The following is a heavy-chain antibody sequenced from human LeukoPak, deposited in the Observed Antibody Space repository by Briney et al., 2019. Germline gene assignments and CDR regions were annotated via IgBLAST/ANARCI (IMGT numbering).Heavy chain of an antibody. CDR1: GYTFTSYG. D-gene: IGHD6-13*01. CDR3: ARVWQQLEGNWFDP. CDR2: ISAYNGNT. Sequence: GASVKVSCKASGYTFTSYGISWVRQAPGQGLEWMGWISAYNGNTNYAQKLQGRVTITRNTSISTAYMELSSLRSEDTAVYYCARVWQQLEGNWFDPWGQGTLVTVSS. V-gene: IGHV1-18*01. J-gene: IGHJ5*02.